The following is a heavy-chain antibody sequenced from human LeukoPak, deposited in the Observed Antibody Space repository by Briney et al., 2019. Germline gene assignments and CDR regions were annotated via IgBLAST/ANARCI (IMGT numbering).Heavy chain of an antibody. CDR1: GGSISSGSYY. CDR3: AREPTLGYSSGVYGMDV. J-gene: IGHJ6*02. CDR2: IYTSGST. Sequence: PSQTLSLTCTVSGGSISSGSYYWSWIRQPAGKGLEWIGRIYTSGSTNYNPSLKSRVTISVDTSKNQFSLKLSSVTAADTAVYYCAREPTLGYSSGVYGMDVWGQGTTVTVSS. V-gene: IGHV4-61*02. D-gene: IGHD2-15*01.